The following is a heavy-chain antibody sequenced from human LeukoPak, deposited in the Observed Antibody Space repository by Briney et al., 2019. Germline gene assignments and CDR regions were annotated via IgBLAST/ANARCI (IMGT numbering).Heavy chain of an antibody. CDR1: EYTFTSYY. CDR2: INPSGGST. CDR3: ARAPAAQNWFDP. D-gene: IGHD2-2*01. V-gene: IGHV1-46*01. J-gene: IGHJ5*02. Sequence: GASVKVSCKASEYTFTSYYMHWVRQAPGQGHEWMGIINPSGGSTSYAQKFQGRATMTRDTSTSTVYMELSSLRSEDTAVYYCARAPAAQNWFDPWGQGTLVTVSS.